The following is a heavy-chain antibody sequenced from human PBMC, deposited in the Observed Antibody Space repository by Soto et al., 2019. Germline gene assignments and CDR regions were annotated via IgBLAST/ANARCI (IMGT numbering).Heavy chain of an antibody. J-gene: IGHJ5*02. V-gene: IGHV1-18*01. CDR3: ARTVGATKRWFDP. CDR2: ISAYNGNT. CDR1: GYTFTNYG. D-gene: IGHD1-26*01. Sequence: QVQLVQSGAEVKKPGASLKVSCKASGYTFTNYGVSWVRQAPGQGLEWMGWISAYNGNTNYAQKLQGRLTMTTDTSTSTVYMELRNLSSDDTALYYCARTVGATKRWFDPWGQGTLVTVSS.